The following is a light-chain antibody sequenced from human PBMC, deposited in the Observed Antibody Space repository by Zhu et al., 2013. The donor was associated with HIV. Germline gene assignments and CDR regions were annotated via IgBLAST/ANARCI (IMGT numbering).Light chain of an antibody. CDR2: DAS. CDR1: HRISYNR. Sequence: TQSPDNLSLSSGERATLSCTASHRISYNRLAWYQQKPGQAPTLLIYDASKRAVGVPDRFSGSGSATNFTLTITRLEPEDVAVYFCRHYGSSWGSFGGGTQIEIK. V-gene: IGKV3-20*01. J-gene: IGKJ4*01. CDR3: RHYGSSWGS.